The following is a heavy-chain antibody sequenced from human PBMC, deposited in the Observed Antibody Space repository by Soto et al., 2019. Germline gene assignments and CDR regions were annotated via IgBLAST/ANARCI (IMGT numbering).Heavy chain of an antibody. CDR3: ARELGYWSSTSCYKGYYGMDV. Sequence: GGSLRLSCAASGFTFSSYGMHWVRQAPGKGLEWVAVIWYDGSNKYYADSVKGRFIISRDNSKNTLYLQMNSLRAEDTAVYYCARELGYWSSTSCYKGYYGMDVWGPGTTVTVSS. D-gene: IGHD2-2*02. CDR2: IWYDGSNK. V-gene: IGHV3-33*01. CDR1: GFTFSSYG. J-gene: IGHJ6*02.